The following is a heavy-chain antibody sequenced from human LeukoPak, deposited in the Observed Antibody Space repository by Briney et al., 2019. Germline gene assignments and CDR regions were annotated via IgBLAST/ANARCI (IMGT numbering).Heavy chain of an antibody. CDR1: GFTFSSYA. CDR2: ISGSGGST. J-gene: IGHJ4*02. Sequence: PGGSLRLSCAASGFTFSSYAMSWVRQAPGKGLEWVSTISGSGGSTYYADSVKGRFTISRDNFKNTLYLQMNSLRAEDTALYYCTKGHPSSSGTSYWGQGTLVTVAS. CDR3: TKGHPSSSGTSY. V-gene: IGHV3-23*01. D-gene: IGHD6-19*01.